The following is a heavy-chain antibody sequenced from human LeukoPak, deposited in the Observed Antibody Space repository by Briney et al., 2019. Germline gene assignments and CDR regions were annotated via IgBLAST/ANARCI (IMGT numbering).Heavy chain of an antibody. D-gene: IGHD1-1*01. Sequence: ASVRVSRKTSGYTFTNLDINWLRQAPGQGLEWMGWMSPSSGDTGYAQKFQGRVSMTRDTSISTAYMELSSLRSEDTAVYYCASNPPNTGDFYYWGLGSLVTVSS. J-gene: IGHJ4*02. V-gene: IGHV1-8*01. CDR3: ASNPPNTGDFYY. CDR2: MSPSSGDT. CDR1: GYTFTNLD.